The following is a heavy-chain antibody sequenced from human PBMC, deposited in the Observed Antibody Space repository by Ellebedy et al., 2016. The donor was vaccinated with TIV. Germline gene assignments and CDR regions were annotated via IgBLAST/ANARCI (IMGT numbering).Heavy chain of an antibody. CDR2: IKQDGSEK. J-gene: IGHJ4*02. Sequence: GGSLRLSXAASGFAFSNYWMSWVRQAPGKGLEWVANIKQDGSEKYYVDSVKGRFSISRDNAKNSLYLQMDSLGAEDTAVYYCAKEIGGGGSYWGQGTLVTVSS. CDR3: AKEIGGGGSY. CDR1: GFAFSNYW. V-gene: IGHV3-7*01. D-gene: IGHD3-10*01.